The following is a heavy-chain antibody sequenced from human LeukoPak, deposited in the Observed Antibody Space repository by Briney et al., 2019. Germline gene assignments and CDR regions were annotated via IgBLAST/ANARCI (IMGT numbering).Heavy chain of an antibody. CDR2: IGARGGNI. CDR1: GFTFRDYA. D-gene: IGHD3-16*01. J-gene: IGHJ4*02. V-gene: IGHV3-23*01. CDR3: AKDHSGGGGYYFDY. Sequence: GGSLRLSCAVSGFTFRDYAMSWVRQAPGKGLEWVSAIGARGGNIYYADSVLGRFTVSRDNSKDTLYLQMNSLRAEDTAIYYCAKDHSGGGGYYFDYWGQGTLVTVSS.